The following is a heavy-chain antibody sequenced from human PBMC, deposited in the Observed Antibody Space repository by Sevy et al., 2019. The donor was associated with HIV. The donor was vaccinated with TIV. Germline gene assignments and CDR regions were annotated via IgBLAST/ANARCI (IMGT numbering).Heavy chain of an antibody. V-gene: IGHV3-23*01. Sequence: GGSLRLSCAASGFTFSSYAMSWVRQAPGKGLEWVSAISGSGGSTYYADSVKGRFTISRDNSKNTLYRQMNSLRAEDTAVYYCAKIPDFWSGYYTGYYGMDVWGQGTTVTVSS. CDR3: AKIPDFWSGYYTGYYGMDV. CDR1: GFTFSSYA. J-gene: IGHJ6*02. D-gene: IGHD3-3*01. CDR2: ISGSGGST.